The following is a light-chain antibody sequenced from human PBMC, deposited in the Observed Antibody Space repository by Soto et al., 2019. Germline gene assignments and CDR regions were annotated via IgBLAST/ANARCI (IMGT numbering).Light chain of an antibody. V-gene: IGLV2-18*02. CDR3: YSFTSSNTYV. Sequence: QSVLTQPPSVSGSPGQSVTISCTGTSSDVGSYNRVSWYQQPPGTAPKVIIYEVSNRPSGVPDRFSGSKSGNTASLTISGLQHEDEADYYCYSFTSSNTYVFGTGTKLTVL. CDR2: EVS. J-gene: IGLJ1*01. CDR1: SSDVGSYNR.